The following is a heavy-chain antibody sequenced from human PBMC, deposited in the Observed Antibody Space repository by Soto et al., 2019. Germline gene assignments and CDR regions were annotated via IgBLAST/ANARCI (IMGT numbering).Heavy chain of an antibody. CDR3: ARLAMDNYYYYGMDV. J-gene: IGHJ6*02. Sequence: SETLSLTCAVYGGVFGGYYWGWVRPPPGKGLEWVGEINHSGSTNYNPPLKSRVTISVDTSKNQFSLKLSSVTAADTAVYYCARLAMDNYYYYGMDVWGQGTTVTVSS. V-gene: IGHV4-34*01. CDR2: INHSGST. D-gene: IGHD5-18*01. CDR1: GGVFGGYY.